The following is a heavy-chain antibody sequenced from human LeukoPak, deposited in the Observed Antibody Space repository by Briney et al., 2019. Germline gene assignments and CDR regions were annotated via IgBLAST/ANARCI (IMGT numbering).Heavy chain of an antibody. CDR3: ARDRIGKYSIDY. CDR1: GFIFSSFG. J-gene: IGHJ4*02. V-gene: IGHV3-33*08. Sequence: PGGSLRLSCVVSGFIFSSFGMHWVRQAPGKGLEWVAFISDNGRRTYYLESVKGLFTISRDDSKNTLYLQMNSLRVEDTAVYYCARDRIGKYSIDYWGQGTLVTVSS. CDR2: ISDNGRRT. D-gene: IGHD2-15*01.